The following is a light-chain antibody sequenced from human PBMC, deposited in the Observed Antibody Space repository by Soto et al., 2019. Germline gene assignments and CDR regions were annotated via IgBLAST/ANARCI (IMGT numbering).Light chain of an antibody. CDR3: SSYTSSSTLYV. V-gene: IGLV2-14*03. Sequence: QSALTQPASVSGSPGQSITISCTGTSSDVGGYNYVSWYQQHPGKAPKLMISDVSNRPSGVSNRFSGSKSGNTASLTISGLQAEDEADYYCSSYTSSSTLYVFGTGTKLTAL. CDR1: SSDVGGYNY. CDR2: DVS. J-gene: IGLJ1*01.